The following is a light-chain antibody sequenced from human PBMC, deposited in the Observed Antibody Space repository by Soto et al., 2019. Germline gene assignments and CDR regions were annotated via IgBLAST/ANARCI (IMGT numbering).Light chain of an antibody. CDR2: DAS. J-gene: IGKJ5*01. CDR3: QQRHMWPIT. Sequence: EIVMTQSPATLSLSPGERVALSCWSSQSISIYLAWYQQKPGQAPRLLIYDASNRATGIPARFSGSGSGTDFTLTISSLEPEDSAVYYCQQRHMWPITFGQGTRLEIK. V-gene: IGKV3-11*01. CDR1: QSISIY.